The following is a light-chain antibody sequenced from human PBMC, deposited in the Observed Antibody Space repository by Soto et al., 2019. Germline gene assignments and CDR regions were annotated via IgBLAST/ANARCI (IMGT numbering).Light chain of an antibody. J-gene: IGKJ2*01. CDR1: QSVSSY. CDR3: QQRGSWPDT. V-gene: IGKV3-11*01. Sequence: EIVLTQSPATLSLSPGERATLSCKASQSVSSYLAWFQHKPGQAPRLLIYDASNRATGVPPRFSGSGSGTDFTLIISSLEPEDFAVYYCQQRGSWPDTFGQGTMLEIK. CDR2: DAS.